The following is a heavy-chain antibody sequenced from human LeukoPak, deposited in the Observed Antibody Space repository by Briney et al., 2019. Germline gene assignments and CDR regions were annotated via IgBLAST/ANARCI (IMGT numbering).Heavy chain of an antibody. CDR1: GYTFTGYY. J-gene: IGHJ4*02. D-gene: IGHD6-19*01. V-gene: IGHV1-2*02. CDR3: APTYITGWYYFDY. Sequence: ASVKVSCKASGYTFTGYYMHWVRQAPGQGLEWMGWINPKSGDTNYAQQFQGRVTMTRDTSISTAYMELSRLRSDDTAVYYCAPTYITGWYYFDYWGQGTLVTVSS. CDR2: INPKSGDT.